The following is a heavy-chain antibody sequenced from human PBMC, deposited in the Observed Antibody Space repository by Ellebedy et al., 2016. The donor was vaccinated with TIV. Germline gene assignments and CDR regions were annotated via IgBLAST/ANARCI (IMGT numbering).Heavy chain of an antibody. J-gene: IGHJ4*01. CDR2: IKQDESEK. V-gene: IGHV3-7*01. D-gene: IGHD6-19*01. Sequence: GGSLRLSCTASGFIFSNYWMTWVRQAPGKGLEWVANIKQDESEKYYVDSVKDRFSISRDNAKNSLYLQMNSLRDEDTAVYYCARDQWLGRAYYFDSWGQGILVTVSS. CDR3: ARDQWLGRAYYFDS. CDR1: GFIFSNYW.